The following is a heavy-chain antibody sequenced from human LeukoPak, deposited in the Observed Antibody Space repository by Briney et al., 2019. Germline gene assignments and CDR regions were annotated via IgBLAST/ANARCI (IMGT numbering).Heavy chain of an antibody. CDR1: GYTFTGPY. J-gene: IGHJ6*03. CDR2: INPNSGDT. CDR3: ARSTQDYYYYYMDV. V-gene: IGHV1-2*02. Sequence: ASVKVSCKASGYTFTGPYMHWVRQAPGQGLEWMGWINPNSGDTNYAQNFQGRVTMTRDTSFSTAYMEVSSLRSEDTAVYYCARSTQDYYYYYMDVWGKGTTVTVSS. D-gene: IGHD2-2*01.